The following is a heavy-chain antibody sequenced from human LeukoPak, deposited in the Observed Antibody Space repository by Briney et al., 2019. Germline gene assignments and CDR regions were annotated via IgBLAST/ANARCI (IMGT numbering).Heavy chain of an antibody. V-gene: IGHV3-30*02. Sequence: GGSLRLSCAASGFTFSSYGMHWVRQAPGKGLEWVAFIRYDGSNKYYADSVKGRFTISRDNSKNTLYLQMNSLRAEDTAVYYCAKDLSGEQQPGGMDVWGQGTLVTVSS. CDR2: IRYDGSNK. CDR1: GFTFSSYG. D-gene: IGHD6-13*01. J-gene: IGHJ6*02. CDR3: AKDLSGEQQPGGMDV.